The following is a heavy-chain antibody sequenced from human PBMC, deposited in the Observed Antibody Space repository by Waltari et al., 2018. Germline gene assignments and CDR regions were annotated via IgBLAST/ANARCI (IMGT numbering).Heavy chain of an antibody. CDR2: IYYSGST. Sequence: QLQLQESGPGLVKPSETLSLTCTVSGGSISSSSYYWGWLRQPPGKGLEWIGSIYYSGSTYYNPSLKSRVTISVDTSKNQFSLKLSSVTAADTAVYYCARGYSYGYYYYYGMDVWGQGTTVTVSS. CDR1: GGSISSSSYY. CDR3: ARGYSYGYYYYYGMDV. D-gene: IGHD5-18*01. J-gene: IGHJ6*02. V-gene: IGHV4-39*01.